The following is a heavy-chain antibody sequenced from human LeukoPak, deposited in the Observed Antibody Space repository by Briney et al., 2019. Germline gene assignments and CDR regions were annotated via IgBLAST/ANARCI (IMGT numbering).Heavy chain of an antibody. CDR3: ARERWLQLRDYYYYYGMDV. CDR1: GGSISSYY. V-gene: IGHV4-59*01. D-gene: IGHD5-24*01. J-gene: IGHJ6*02. CDR2: IYYSGST. Sequence: SETLSLTCTVSGGSISSYYRSWIRQPPGKGLEWIGYIYYSGSTNYNPSLKSRVTISVDTSKNQFSLKLSSVTAADTAVYYCARERWLQLRDYYYYYGMDVWGQGTTVTVSS.